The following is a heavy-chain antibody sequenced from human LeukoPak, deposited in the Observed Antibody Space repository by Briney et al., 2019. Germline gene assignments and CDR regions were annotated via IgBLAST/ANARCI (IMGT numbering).Heavy chain of an antibody. D-gene: IGHD2-8*02. J-gene: IGHJ4*02. CDR1: GFTYANYA. V-gene: IGHV3-23*01. Sequence: GGSLRLSCVASGFTYANYAMNWVRQAPGKWLEWVATTTGTGGRGGIYYADSVKGRFTISRDNSKNTLFLQMSSLRAEDTAVYHCAKGDRGHCTGVKCYPFDYWGQGTVVTVSS. CDR3: AKGDRGHCTGVKCYPFDY. CDR2: TTGTGGRGGI.